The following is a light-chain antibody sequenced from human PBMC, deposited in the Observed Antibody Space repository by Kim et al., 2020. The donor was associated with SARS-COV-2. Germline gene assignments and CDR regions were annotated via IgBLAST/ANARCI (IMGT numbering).Light chain of an antibody. CDR1: SSDIGGYDY. V-gene: IGLV2-11*03. J-gene: IGLJ3*02. Sequence: PGQSVTMSCTGTSSDIGGYDYVSWYQQHPGKAPKVVIYDVTKRPSGVPHRFSGSKSGSEASLTISGLQAEDEADYYCCSYAGSSWVFGGGTQLTVL. CDR2: DVT. CDR3: CSYAGSSWV.